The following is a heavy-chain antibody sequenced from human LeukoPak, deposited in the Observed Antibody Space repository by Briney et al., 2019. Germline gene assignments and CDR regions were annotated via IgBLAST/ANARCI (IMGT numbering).Heavy chain of an antibody. CDR2: MSYDGSNT. CDR1: GFTFSDYY. Sequence: GGSLRLSCAASGFTFSDYYMSWIRQAPGRGLEWVAFMSYDGSNTYYADSVKGRFTISRDNSKNTVYLQMNSLRAEDTAVYYCAKEGGYSYGDFDYWGQGTLVTVSP. CDR3: AKEGGYSYGDFDY. J-gene: IGHJ4*02. D-gene: IGHD5-18*01. V-gene: IGHV3-30*18.